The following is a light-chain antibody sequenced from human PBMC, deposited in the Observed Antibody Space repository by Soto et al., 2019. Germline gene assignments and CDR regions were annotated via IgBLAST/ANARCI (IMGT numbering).Light chain of an antibody. Sequence: EIVLTQSPGTLSLSPGERATLSYRASQSVSSSYLAWYQQKPGQAPRLLIYGASSRATGIPDRFSGSGSGTDFTLTISRLEPEDFAVYYCQQYGSSPLFGQGTRLEIK. V-gene: IGKV3-20*01. CDR2: GAS. J-gene: IGKJ5*01. CDR1: QSVSSSY. CDR3: QQYGSSPL.